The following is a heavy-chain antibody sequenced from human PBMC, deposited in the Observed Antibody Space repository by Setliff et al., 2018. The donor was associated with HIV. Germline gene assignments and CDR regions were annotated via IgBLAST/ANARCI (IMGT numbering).Heavy chain of an antibody. V-gene: IGHV3-7*01. Sequence: PGGSLRLSCAASGFTFSSYGIHWVRQAPGKGLEWVANINRDGSETYYLDPVKGRFTISRDNAKNSLYLQMNSLRVDDTAVYYCARDSGTVVGAPGPGYWGQGTLVTVSS. CDR2: INRDGSET. J-gene: IGHJ4*02. D-gene: IGHD1-26*01. CDR1: GFTFSSYG. CDR3: ARDSGTVVGAPGPGY.